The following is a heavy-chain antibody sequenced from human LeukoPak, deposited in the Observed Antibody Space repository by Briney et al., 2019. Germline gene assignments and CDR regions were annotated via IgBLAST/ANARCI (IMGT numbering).Heavy chain of an antibody. CDR1: GFTFSTYA. CDR3: ARGRLPGIAAVGAFDI. D-gene: IGHD6-13*01. CDR2: ISGSGSST. Sequence: GGSLRLSCAGSGFTFSTYAMSWVRQAPGKGLEWVSGISGSGSSTYYADSVKGRFTISRDNSKNTLYLQMNSLRAEDTAVYYCARGRLPGIAAVGAFDIWGQGTMVTVSS. V-gene: IGHV3-23*01. J-gene: IGHJ3*02.